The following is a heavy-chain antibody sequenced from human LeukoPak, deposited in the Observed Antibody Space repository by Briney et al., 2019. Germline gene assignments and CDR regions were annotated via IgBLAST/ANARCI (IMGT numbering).Heavy chain of an antibody. CDR1: GGSISSSHW. V-gene: IGHV4-4*02. CDR3: ARHLSPLIVGATPSPPDL. D-gene: IGHD1-26*01. J-gene: IGHJ3*01. Sequence: SGTLSLTCAVSGGSISSSHWWSWVRQPPGKGLEWIGYIYYSGSTNYNPSLKSRVTISVDTSKNQFSLKLSFVTAADTAVYYCARHLSPLIVGATPSPPDLWGQGTMVTVSS. CDR2: IYYSGST.